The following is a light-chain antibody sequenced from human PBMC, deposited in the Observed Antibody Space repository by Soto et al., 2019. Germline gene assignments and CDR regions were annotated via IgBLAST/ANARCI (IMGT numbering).Light chain of an antibody. Sequence: EMVLRPSRATLSLSPVERATLSCRASQGISNYLAWYQQKPGQAPRLLIYDASNRATGIPARFSGSGSGTDFSLTSSRLEPEDCAVYYCQQRSNWPNFGQGTRLEIK. CDR2: DAS. CDR1: QGISNY. CDR3: QQRSNWPN. J-gene: IGKJ5*01. V-gene: IGKV3-11*01.